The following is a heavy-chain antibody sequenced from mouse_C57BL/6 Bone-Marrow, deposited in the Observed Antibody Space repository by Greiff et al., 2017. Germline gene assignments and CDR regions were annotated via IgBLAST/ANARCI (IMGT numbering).Heavy chain of an antibody. CDR3: ARWLLLWYFDV. D-gene: IGHD2-3*01. Sequence: EVKLMESGPVLVKPGASVKMSCKASGYTFTDYYMNWVKQSHGKSLEWIGVINPYNGGTSYNQKFKGKATLTVDKSSSTAYMELNSLTSEDSAVYYCARWLLLWYFDVWGTGTTVTVSS. J-gene: IGHJ1*03. CDR2: INPYNGGT. CDR1: GYTFTDYY. V-gene: IGHV1-19*01.